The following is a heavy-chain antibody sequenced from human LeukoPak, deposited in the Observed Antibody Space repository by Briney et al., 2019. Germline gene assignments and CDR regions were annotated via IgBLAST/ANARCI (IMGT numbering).Heavy chain of an antibody. CDR3: ARVIERQWLIPSYYYYGMDV. Sequence: NPGGSLRLSCAASGFTFSNYSMNWVRQAPGKGLEWVSSISSSSSYIYYADSVKGRFTISRDNAKNSLYLQMNSLRAEDTAVYYCARVIERQWLIPSYYYYGMDVWGQGTTVTVSS. CDR1: GFTFSNYS. V-gene: IGHV3-21*01. D-gene: IGHD6-19*01. J-gene: IGHJ6*02. CDR2: ISSSSSYI.